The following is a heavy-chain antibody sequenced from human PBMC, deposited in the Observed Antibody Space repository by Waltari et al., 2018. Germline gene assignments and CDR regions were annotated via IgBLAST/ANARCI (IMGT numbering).Heavy chain of an antibody. J-gene: IGHJ4*02. V-gene: IGHV3-7*01. D-gene: IGHD2-2*01. CDR2: INFDGSQK. CDR1: GFTFSRYW. CDR3: AKSRGFEY. Sequence: EVQLVESGGGLVQPGGSLRLSCGASGFTFSRYWMSWVGQTPGKGRGWVANINFDGSQKYYVDAVKGRFTISRDNAKNSVDLQMNSLRVEDTAVYYCAKSRGFEYWGQGTLITVSS.